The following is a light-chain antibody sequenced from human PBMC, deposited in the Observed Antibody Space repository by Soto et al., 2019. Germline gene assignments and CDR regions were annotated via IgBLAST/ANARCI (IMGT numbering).Light chain of an antibody. CDR2: GDS. J-gene: IGLJ3*02. CDR3: QSYDSSLSCWL. Sequence: QSVLTQPPSVSGAPGQRVTISCTGSSSNIGAGYNVHWYQQVPGTAPKLLIYGDSNRPSGVPDRFSGSKSGTSASLAIPGLQAEDEADYYCQSYDSSLSCWLFGGGTKLTVL. V-gene: IGLV1-40*01. CDR1: SSNIGAGYN.